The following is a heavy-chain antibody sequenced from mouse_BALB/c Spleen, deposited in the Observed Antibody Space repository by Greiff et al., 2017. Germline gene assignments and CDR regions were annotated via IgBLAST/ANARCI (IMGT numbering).Heavy chain of an antibody. Sequence: QVQLKESGAELVRPGTSVKVSCKASGYAFTNYLIEWVKQRPGQGLEWIGVINPGSGGTNYNEKFKGKATLTADKSSSTAYMQLSSLTSDDSAVYFCARRGTTVVAPYAMDYWGQGTSVTVSS. J-gene: IGHJ4*01. CDR2: INPGSGGT. CDR1: GYAFTNYL. CDR3: ARRGTTVVAPYAMDY. D-gene: IGHD1-1*01. V-gene: IGHV1-54*01.